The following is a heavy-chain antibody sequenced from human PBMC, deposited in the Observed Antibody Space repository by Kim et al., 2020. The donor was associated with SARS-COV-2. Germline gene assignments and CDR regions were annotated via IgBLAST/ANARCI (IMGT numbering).Heavy chain of an antibody. D-gene: IGHD4-4*01. Sequence: SVKVSCKASGGTFSSYAISWVRQAPGQGLEWMGRIIPIFGIANYAQKFQGRVTITADKSTSTAYMELSSLRSEDTAVYYCARGVHTVTTQHYYYYMDVWGKGTTVTVSS. V-gene: IGHV1-69*04. J-gene: IGHJ6*03. CDR3: ARGVHTVTTQHYYYYMDV. CDR2: IIPIFGIA. CDR1: GGTFSSYA.